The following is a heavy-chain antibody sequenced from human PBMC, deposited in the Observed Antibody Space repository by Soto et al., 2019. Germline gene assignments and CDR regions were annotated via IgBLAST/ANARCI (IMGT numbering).Heavy chain of an antibody. V-gene: IGHV2-5*02. CDR2: IYWDDDK. J-gene: IGHJ4*02. Sequence: QITLRESGPTLVQPTQTLTLTCTLFGVSLTTSGVDVGWIRQPPGKALEWLALIYWDDDKGFSPSLKSRLAITRDTSKNQVVMTMTDMAPVDTAIYYCAHRQRTVVVGAPFDLWGQGSQVTVSS. D-gene: IGHD2-15*01. CDR1: GVSLTTSGVD. CDR3: AHRQRTVVVGAPFDL.